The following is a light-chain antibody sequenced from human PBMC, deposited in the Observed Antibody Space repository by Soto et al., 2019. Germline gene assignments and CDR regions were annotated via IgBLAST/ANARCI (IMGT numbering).Light chain of an antibody. V-gene: IGKV3-20*01. CDR2: GAS. CDR1: QSISSSY. CDR3: QQYGSSPSLI. Sequence: EIVLTQSPGTLSLSPGERATLSCRASQSISSSYLAWYQQKPGQAPRLLVYGASTRATGITDRFSGSGSGTDFTLTISRLEPEDSAVYYCQQYGSSPSLIFGGGTKVEIK. J-gene: IGKJ4*01.